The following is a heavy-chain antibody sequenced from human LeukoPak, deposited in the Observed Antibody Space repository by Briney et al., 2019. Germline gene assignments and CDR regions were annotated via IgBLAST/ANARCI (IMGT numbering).Heavy chain of an antibody. Sequence: SVKVSCKASGYTFTGYYIHWVRQAPGQGLEWMGWINPNSGVTHYPQKFQGRVTMTRDTSIRTAYMEVSSLRSDDTGVYYCARGQQWLEAFDYWGLGTLVTVSS. CDR2: INPNSGVT. CDR3: ARGQQWLEAFDY. CDR1: GYTFTGYY. V-gene: IGHV1-2*02. J-gene: IGHJ4*02. D-gene: IGHD6-19*01.